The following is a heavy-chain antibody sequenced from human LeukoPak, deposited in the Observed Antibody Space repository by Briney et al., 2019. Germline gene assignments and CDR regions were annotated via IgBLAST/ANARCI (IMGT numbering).Heavy chain of an antibody. CDR1: GVSVSDGRYY. CDR2: KYYSGSA. V-gene: IGHV4-31*03. D-gene: IGHD2-2*01. CDR3: ATPYCSTISCLDVFNM. Sequence: SETLSLTCSVSGVSVSDGRYYWTWIRQHPGKGLEWIGYKYYSGSAKYNPSLKGRLTISIDTSKNQFSLHLSSVTAADTATYYCATPYCSTISCLDVFNMWGQGTRVTVSS. J-gene: IGHJ3*02.